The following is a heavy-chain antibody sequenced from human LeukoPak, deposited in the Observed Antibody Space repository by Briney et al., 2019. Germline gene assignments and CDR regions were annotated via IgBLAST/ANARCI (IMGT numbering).Heavy chain of an antibody. CDR3: ARAPYSNYVLGDY. V-gene: IGHV3-21*01. CDR1: GFTFSSYN. CDR2: ISGSNIYM. D-gene: IGHD4-4*01. J-gene: IGHJ4*02. Sequence: PGGSLRLSCVASGFTFSSYNMNWVRQAPGKGLEWVSSISGSNIYMYYADSVKGRFTISRDNAKNSLYLQMNSLRAEDTAVYYCARAPYSNYVLGDYWGQGTLVTVSS.